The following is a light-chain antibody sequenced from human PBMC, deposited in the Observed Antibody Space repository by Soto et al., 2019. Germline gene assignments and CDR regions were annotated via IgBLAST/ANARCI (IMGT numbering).Light chain of an antibody. CDR1: QTISSNN. V-gene: IGKV3-20*01. Sequence: EIVLTQSPGTLSVSPGERATLSCRASQTISSNNLAWYQQKPGQAPSLLIYGTSSRATSIPDRFSGSGSGTDFTLTISRLEPEDSAIYYCQQYGSWTFGQGTKVEI. CDR3: QQYGSWT. CDR2: GTS. J-gene: IGKJ1*01.